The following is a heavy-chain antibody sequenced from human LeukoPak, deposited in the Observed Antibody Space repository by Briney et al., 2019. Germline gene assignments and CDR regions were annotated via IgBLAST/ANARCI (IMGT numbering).Heavy chain of an antibody. CDR2: ISYDGSNK. CDR3: TLWFGEGIDY. V-gene: IGHV3-30*04. CDR1: EFTFSNYV. Sequence: GRSLRLSCAASEFTFSNYVMHWVRQAPGKGLEWVAVISYDGSNKYYADSVKGRFTISRDNSKNTLYLQMNSLRAEDTAVYYCTLWFGEGIDYWGQGTPVTVSS. J-gene: IGHJ4*02. D-gene: IGHD3-10*01.